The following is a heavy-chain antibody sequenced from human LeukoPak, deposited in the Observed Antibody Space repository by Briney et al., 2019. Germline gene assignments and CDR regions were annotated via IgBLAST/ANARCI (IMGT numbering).Heavy chain of an antibody. D-gene: IGHD1/OR15-1a*01. V-gene: IGHV4-59*08. Sequence: PSQTLSLTCPLSAGSTTGHYGSWVRQPPGKGLEWIGYIFYSVSTTSNPSLRSRVTISLDTSKNQLDLKERLVTAAHTAVYYCARGREHFDLWGRGTLVTVSS. CDR3: ARGREHFDL. J-gene: IGHJ2*01. CDR1: AGSTTGHY. CDR2: IFYSVST.